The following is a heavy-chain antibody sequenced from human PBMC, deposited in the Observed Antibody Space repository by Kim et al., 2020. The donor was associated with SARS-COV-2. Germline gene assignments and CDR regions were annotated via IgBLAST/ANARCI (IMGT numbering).Heavy chain of an antibody. J-gene: IGHJ6*02. CDR1: GGTFSSYA. D-gene: IGHD1-26*01. V-gene: IGHV1-69*13. CDR2: IIPIFGTA. CDR3: ARERALRELQDYYYGMDV. Sequence: SVKVSCKASGGTFSSYAISWVRQAPGQGLEWMGGIIPIFGTANYAQKFQGRVTITADESTSTAYMELSSLRSEDTAVYYCARERALRELQDYYYGMDVWGQGTTVTVSS.